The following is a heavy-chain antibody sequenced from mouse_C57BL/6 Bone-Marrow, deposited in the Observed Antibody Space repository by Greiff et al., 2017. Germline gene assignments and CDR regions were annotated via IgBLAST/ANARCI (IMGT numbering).Heavy chain of an antibody. V-gene: IGHV14-4*01. J-gene: IGHJ2*01. Sequence: VTLKESGAELVRPGASVKLSCTASGFNIKDDYMHWVKQRPEQGLEWIGWIDPENGDTEYASKFQGKATITADTSSNTAYLQLSSLTSEDTAVYYCTTVLYLYYFDYWGQGTTLTVSS. D-gene: IGHD5-1-1*01. CDR2: IDPENGDT. CDR3: TTVLYLYYFDY. CDR1: GFNIKDDY.